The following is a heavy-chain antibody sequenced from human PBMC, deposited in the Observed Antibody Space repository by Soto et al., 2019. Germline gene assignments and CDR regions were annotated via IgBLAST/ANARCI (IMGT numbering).Heavy chain of an antibody. CDR2: ISGSGGST. V-gene: IGHV3-23*01. J-gene: IGHJ4*02. Sequence: EVQLLESGGGLVQPGGSLRLSCAASGFTFSSYAMSWVHQAPGKGLEWVSAISGSGGSTYYADSVKGRFTISRDNSKNTLYLQMNSLRAEDTAVYYCAKGLYGDYLRFDYWGQGTLVTVSS. D-gene: IGHD4-17*01. CDR3: AKGLYGDYLRFDY. CDR1: GFTFSSYA.